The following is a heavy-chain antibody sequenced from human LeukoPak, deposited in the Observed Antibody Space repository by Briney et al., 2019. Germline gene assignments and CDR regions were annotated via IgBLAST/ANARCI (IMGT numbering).Heavy chain of an antibody. J-gene: IGHJ4*02. Sequence: SVKVSCKASGGTFSSYAISWVRQAPGQGLEWMGRIIPIFGTANYAQKFQGRVTITTDESTSTAYKELSSLRSEDTAVYYCARGSVTTGSTDYWGQGTLVTVSS. CDR3: ARGSVTTGSTDY. CDR2: IIPIFGTA. CDR1: GGTFSSYA. V-gene: IGHV1-69*05. D-gene: IGHD4-17*01.